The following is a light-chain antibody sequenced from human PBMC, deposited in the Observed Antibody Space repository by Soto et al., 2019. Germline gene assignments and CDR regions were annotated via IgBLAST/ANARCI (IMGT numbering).Light chain of an antibody. V-gene: IGKV1-39*01. Sequence: DIQMTQAPSPLSASVGDRVTLTCRASQSITKYLNWYQQKPGKAPKVLIYSASNLLSGVPSRFSGSGSETDFTLTISSLQPEDFATYYCQQTYSFPKNFGQGTKVDIK. CDR3: QQTYSFPKN. CDR2: SAS. CDR1: QSITKY. J-gene: IGKJ2*01.